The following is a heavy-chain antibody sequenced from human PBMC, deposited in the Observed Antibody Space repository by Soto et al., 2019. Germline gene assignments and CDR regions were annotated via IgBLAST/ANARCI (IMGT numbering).Heavy chain of an antibody. J-gene: IGHJ6*02. V-gene: IGHV4-59*12. CDR3: ARDRGYDSWYYYGMDV. CDR1: GGSISSYY. Sequence: SETLSLTCTVSGGSISSYYWSWIRQPPGKGLEWIGYIYYSGSTNYNPSLKSRVTISVDTSKNQFSLKLSSVTAADTAVYYCARDRGYDSWYYYGMDVWGQGTTVTVSS. D-gene: IGHD3-3*01. CDR2: IYYSGST.